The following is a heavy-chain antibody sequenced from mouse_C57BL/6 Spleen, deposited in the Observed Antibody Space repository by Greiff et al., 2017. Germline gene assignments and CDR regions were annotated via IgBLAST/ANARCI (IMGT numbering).Heavy chain of an antibody. V-gene: IGHV5-16*01. D-gene: IGHD1-1*01. CDR3: ARGSSPYYFDY. CDR2: INYDGSST. Sequence: EVQLVESEGGLVQPGSSMKLSCTASGFTFSDYYMAWVRQVPEKGLEWVANINYDGSSTYYLDSLKSRFIISRDNAKNILYLQMSSLKSGDTATYYCARGSSPYYFDYWGQGTTLTVSS. J-gene: IGHJ2*01. CDR1: GFTFSDYY.